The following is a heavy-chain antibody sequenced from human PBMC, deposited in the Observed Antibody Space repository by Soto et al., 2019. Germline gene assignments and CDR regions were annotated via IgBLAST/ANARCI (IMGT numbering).Heavy chain of an antibody. CDR3: AREDRDVYNTGVYYYGMDV. J-gene: IGHJ6*02. CDR2: IIPIFGTA. Sequence: QVQLVQSGAEVKKPGSSVKVSCKASGGTFSSYAISWVRQAPGQGLEWMGGIIPIFGTANYAQKFQGRVTITADESTSTAYMELSSLRSEDTAVYYCAREDRDVYNTGVYYYGMDVWGQGTTVTVSS. CDR1: GGTFSSYA. V-gene: IGHV1-69*01. D-gene: IGHD1-1*01.